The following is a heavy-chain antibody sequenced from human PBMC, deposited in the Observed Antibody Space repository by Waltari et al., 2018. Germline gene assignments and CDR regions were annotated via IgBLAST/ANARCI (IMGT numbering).Heavy chain of an antibody. Sequence: QVQLVESGGGVVQPGGSLGLSCAASGFTFSSYGMHWVRQAPGKGLEWVAFIRYDGSNKYYADSVKGRFTISRDNSKNTLYLQMNSLRAEDTAVYYCAKDSEVRGVDYWGQGTLVTVSS. J-gene: IGHJ4*02. CDR1: GFTFSSYG. V-gene: IGHV3-30*02. D-gene: IGHD3-10*01. CDR2: IRYDGSNK. CDR3: AKDSEVRGVDY.